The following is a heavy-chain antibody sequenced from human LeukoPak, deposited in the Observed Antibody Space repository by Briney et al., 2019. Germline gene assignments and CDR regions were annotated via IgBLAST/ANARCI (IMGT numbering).Heavy chain of an antibody. Sequence: GGSLRLSCAASEFTFSSYEMNWVRQAPGKGLEWVSYISTSGSTIYYADSVKGRFTISRDNAKNSLYLQMNSLRAEDTAVYYCARLQGSVTAGYSSGLDVWGQGTTVTVSS. D-gene: IGHD3-10*01. CDR1: EFTFSSYE. J-gene: IGHJ6*02. CDR2: ISTSGSTI. CDR3: ARLQGSVTAGYSSGLDV. V-gene: IGHV3-48*03.